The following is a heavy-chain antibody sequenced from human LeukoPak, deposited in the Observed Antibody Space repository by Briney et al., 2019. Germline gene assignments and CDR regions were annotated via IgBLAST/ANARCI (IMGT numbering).Heavy chain of an antibody. D-gene: IGHD2-8*01. J-gene: IGHJ5*02. V-gene: IGHV4-4*07. Sequence: ETLSLTCTASGRSISSYCWRWVRQPAGKGLEWLGRIYNSGSTNYNPSLKSRVTMSLDPSKHHFSLKLSSVTAADTAVYYCARTIGLMVYAGMLDWFDPWGQGTLVTVSS. CDR2: IYNSGST. CDR1: GRSISSYC. CDR3: ARTIGLMVYAGMLDWFDP.